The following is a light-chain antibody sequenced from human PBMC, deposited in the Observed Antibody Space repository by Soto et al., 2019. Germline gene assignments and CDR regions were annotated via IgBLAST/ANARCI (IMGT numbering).Light chain of an antibody. J-gene: IGKJ1*01. CDR1: QSVSSSY. CDR3: QQYDRSPWT. Sequence: EIVLTQSPGTLSLSPGERATLSCRASQSVSSSYLAWHQQKPGQAPRLLIYGASSRATGIPDRFSGSGSGTDFTLTISRLEPEDFAVYYCQQYDRSPWTFGQGTMMEIK. CDR2: GAS. V-gene: IGKV3-20*01.